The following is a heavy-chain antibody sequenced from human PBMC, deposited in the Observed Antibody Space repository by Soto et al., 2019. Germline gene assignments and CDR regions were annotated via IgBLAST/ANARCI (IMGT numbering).Heavy chain of an antibody. D-gene: IGHD3-3*01. CDR3: AKDLYDYFGSGPMGDV. V-gene: IGHV3-23*01. CDR1: GFTFSSYA. CDR2: ISGSGGST. Sequence: PGASLRLSCAASGFTFSSYAMSWVRQAPGKGLEWVSAISGSGGSTYYAASVKCRFTISRDNSNNTLYLQMNSLRAADTAVYYCAKDLYDYFGSGPMGDVWGQGTTVTVSS. J-gene: IGHJ6*02.